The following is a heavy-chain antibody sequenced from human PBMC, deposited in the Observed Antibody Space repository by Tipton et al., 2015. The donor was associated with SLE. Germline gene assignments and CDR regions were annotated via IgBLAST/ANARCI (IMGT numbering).Heavy chain of an antibody. CDR3: AKDSLGDGYNSYYFYDMDV. CDR1: GFPLNNYG. CDR2: IWYDGNNK. Sequence: SLRLSCQTSGFPLNNYGIHWVRQAPGKGLEWVAVIWYDGNNKYYADAVKGRIIISRDDSKNTVYLQMNSLRVEDTAVYYCAKDSLGDGYNSYYFYDMDVWGQGTTVTVSS. D-gene: IGHD5-24*01. J-gene: IGHJ6*02. V-gene: IGHV3-33*06.